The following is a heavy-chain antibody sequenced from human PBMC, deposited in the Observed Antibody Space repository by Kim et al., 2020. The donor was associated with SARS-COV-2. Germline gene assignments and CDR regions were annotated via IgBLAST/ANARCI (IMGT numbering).Heavy chain of an antibody. D-gene: IGHD6-19*01. J-gene: IGHJ6*02. CDR3: ARGTAYSSGWYDYYYGMDA. Sequence: SETLSLTCTVSGGSISSYYWSWIRQPPGKGLEWIGYIYYSGSTNYNPSLKSRVTISVDTSKNQFSLKLSSVTAADTAVYYCARGTAYSSGWYDYYYGMDAWGQGTTVTVSS. CDR2: IYYSGST. V-gene: IGHV4-59*01. CDR1: GGSISSYY.